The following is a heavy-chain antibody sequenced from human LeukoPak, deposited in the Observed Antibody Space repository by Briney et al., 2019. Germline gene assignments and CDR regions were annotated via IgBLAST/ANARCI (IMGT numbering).Heavy chain of an antibody. Sequence: GASVKVSCKASGNTVTSYYMNWVRQAPGQGLEWMGWINPNSGGTNYAQKFQGRVTMTRDTSISTAYMELSRLRSDDTAVYYCARGVVVVAASALGYWGQGTLVTVSS. D-gene: IGHD2-15*01. CDR3: ARGVVVVAASALGY. CDR1: GNTVTSYY. J-gene: IGHJ4*02. CDR2: INPNSGGT. V-gene: IGHV1-2*02.